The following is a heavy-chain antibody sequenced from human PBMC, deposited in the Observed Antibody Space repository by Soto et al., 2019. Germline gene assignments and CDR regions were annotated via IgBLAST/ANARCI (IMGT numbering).Heavy chain of an antibody. Sequence: QVQLVQSGAELKKPGASVKVSCKASGYTFTSYDINWVRQATGQGLEWLGWMNPNSGNTGYAQKFQGRVTMTRNTSIGKAYMELSSLRSEDTAVYYCASAIAVASTGFDYWGQGTLVTVSS. CDR1: GYTFTSYD. CDR2: MNPNSGNT. CDR3: ASAIAVASTGFDY. J-gene: IGHJ4*02. D-gene: IGHD6-19*01. V-gene: IGHV1-8*01.